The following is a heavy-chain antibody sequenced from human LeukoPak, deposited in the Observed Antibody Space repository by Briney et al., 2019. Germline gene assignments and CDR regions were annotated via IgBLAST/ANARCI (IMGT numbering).Heavy chain of an antibody. D-gene: IGHD2-21*02. CDR1: GFTFSSYG. Sequence: LPGGSLRLSCAASGFTFSSYGMSWVRQAPGKGLEWVSSISGSGGSTYYADSVKGRFTISRDNSKNTLWLQMNSLRGEDTAVYYCAKDYVSGYCGGDCYSSRLVGSPWIDYWGQGTLVTVSS. V-gene: IGHV3-23*01. J-gene: IGHJ4*02. CDR2: ISGSGGST. CDR3: AKDYVSGYCGGDCYSSRLVGSPWIDY.